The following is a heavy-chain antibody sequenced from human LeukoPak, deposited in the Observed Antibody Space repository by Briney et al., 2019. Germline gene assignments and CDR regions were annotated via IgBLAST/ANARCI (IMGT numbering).Heavy chain of an antibody. D-gene: IGHD1-1*01. CDR3: ARWTNFHAFDI. V-gene: IGHV3-66*01. J-gene: IGHJ3*02. Sequence: GGSLRLSCAASGFTVSGNYMSWVRQAPGKGLEWVSLIYSGGDTYYADSVKGRFTISRDNSKNTLYLEMNNLRAEDTAVYYCARWTNFHAFDIWGQGTLVTVSS. CDR1: GFTVSGNY. CDR2: IYSGGDT.